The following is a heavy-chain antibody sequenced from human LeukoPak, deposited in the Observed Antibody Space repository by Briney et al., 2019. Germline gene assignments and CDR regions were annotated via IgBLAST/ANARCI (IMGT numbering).Heavy chain of an antibody. J-gene: IGHJ4*02. V-gene: IGHV5-51*01. CDR1: GYIFTYYW. CDR2: IYPGDSDT. D-gene: IGHD6-13*01. CDR3: ARFPGGRGSLSHMRAAAGDY. Sequence: GESLKISCKGSGYIFTYYWIVWVRQMPGKGLEWMGIIYPGDSDTRYSPSFQGQVTISADKSISTAYLQWSSLKASDTAMYYCARFPGGRGSLSHMRAAAGDYWGQGTLVTVSS.